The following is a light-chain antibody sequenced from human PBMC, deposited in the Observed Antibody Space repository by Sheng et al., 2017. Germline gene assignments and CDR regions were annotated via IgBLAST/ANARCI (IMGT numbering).Light chain of an antibody. CDR2: AAS. CDR3: QQLSSFPRT. J-gene: IGKJ1*01. V-gene: IGKV1-9*01. CDR1: QGISSY. Sequence: DIQLTQSPSFLSASVGDRVTITCRASQGISSYLAWYQQRPGKAPKLLIYAASILQSGVPSRFSGSGSETDFILTINSLQPEDFATYYCQQLSSFPRTFGRRDQGGSQT.